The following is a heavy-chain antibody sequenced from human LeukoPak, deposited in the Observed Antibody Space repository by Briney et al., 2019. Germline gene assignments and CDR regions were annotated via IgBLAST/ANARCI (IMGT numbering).Heavy chain of an antibody. J-gene: IGHJ3*02. CDR2: IYTSGST. Sequence: SETLSLTCTVSGGSISSYYWSWIRQPAGKGLEWIGRIYTSGSTNYNPSLKSRVTISVDTSKNQFSLKLSSVTAADTAVYYCARDQGSAYCGGDCYSGAFDIWGQGTMVTVSS. CDR3: ARDQGSAYCGGDCYSGAFDI. CDR1: GGSISSYY. D-gene: IGHD2-21*02. V-gene: IGHV4-4*07.